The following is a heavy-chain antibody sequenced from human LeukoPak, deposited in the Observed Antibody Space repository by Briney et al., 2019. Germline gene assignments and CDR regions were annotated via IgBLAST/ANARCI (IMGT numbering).Heavy chain of an antibody. Sequence: GGSLRLSCTASGFTFGDYAMSWVRQAPGKGLEWVSAISGSGDNTYYADSVKGRFTVSRDNSKNTLYVQMKSLRAEDTAVYYCAKDFVVVPGNVNYFDYWGQGTLVTVSS. J-gene: IGHJ4*02. CDR1: GFTFGDYA. CDR3: AKDFVVVPGNVNYFDY. D-gene: IGHD2-21*02. CDR2: ISGSGDNT. V-gene: IGHV3-23*01.